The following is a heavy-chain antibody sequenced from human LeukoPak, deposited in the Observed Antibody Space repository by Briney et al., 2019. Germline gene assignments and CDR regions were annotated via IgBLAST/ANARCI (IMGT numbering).Heavy chain of an antibody. CDR1: GYTFTNYF. CDR2: IKSSGDNP. J-gene: IGHJ6*02. Sequence: ASVKVSCKASGYTFTNYFVHWMRQAPGQGLEWMGIIKSSGDNPTYAQKFQGRITMTRDTSTSTVYMELSSLRSEDTAVYYCASLPYYGMDVWGQGTTVTVSS. V-gene: IGHV1-46*01. CDR3: ASLPYYGMDV.